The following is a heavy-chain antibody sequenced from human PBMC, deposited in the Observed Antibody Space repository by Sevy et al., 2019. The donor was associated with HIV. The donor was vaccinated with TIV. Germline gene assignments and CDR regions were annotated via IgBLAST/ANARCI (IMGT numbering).Heavy chain of an antibody. CDR3: ARDTYYYDSSGPEYSLQH. CDR2: IWYDGSNK. CDR1: GFTFSSYG. V-gene: IGHV3-33*01. Sequence: GGSLRLSCAASGFTFSSYGMHWVRQAPGKGLEWVAVIWYDGSNKYYADSVKGRFTNSRDNSKNTLFLQMNSLRAEDTAVYYCARDTYYYDSSGPEYSLQHWGQGTLVTVSS. D-gene: IGHD3-22*01. J-gene: IGHJ1*01.